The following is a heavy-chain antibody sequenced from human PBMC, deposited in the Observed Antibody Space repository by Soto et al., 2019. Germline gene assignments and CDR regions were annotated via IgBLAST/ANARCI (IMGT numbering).Heavy chain of an antibody. D-gene: IGHD4-17*01. CDR1: GYTFTRYD. CDR3: ARGLPTTTVTTDYYYYGMDV. J-gene: IGHJ6*02. V-gene: IGHV1-8*01. CDR2: MNPNSGNT. Sequence: ASVKVSWKTSGYTFTRYDVNWVRQATGQGLEWMGWMNPNSGNTGYAQKFQGRVTMTRNTSISTAYMELSSLRSEDTAVYYCARGLPTTTVTTDYYYYGMDVWGQGTTVTVSS.